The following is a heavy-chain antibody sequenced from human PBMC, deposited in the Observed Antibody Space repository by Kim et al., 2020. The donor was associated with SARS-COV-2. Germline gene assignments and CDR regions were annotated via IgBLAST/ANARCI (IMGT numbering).Heavy chain of an antibody. Sequence: DNFYAESVRGRFTIARDNGKNSLYLQLNSLRAADTAVYHCARGGSWTFDCWGRGTLVTVSS. CDR3: ARGGSWTFDC. J-gene: IGHJ4*02. V-gene: IGHV3-7*01. D-gene: IGHD1-1*01. CDR2: DN.